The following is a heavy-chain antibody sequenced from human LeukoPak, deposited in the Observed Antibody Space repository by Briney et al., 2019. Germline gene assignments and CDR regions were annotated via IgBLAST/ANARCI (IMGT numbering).Heavy chain of an antibody. D-gene: IGHD1-7*01. CDR2: ISKDGSDK. J-gene: IGHJ4*02. Sequence: GGSLRLSCAASGFTFSSYAMHWVRQAPGERLEWVAVISKDGSDKYYPGSVRGRFTISRDNSKNTIYLQMDSLRAEDTAIYYCARDYWWNYDYWGQGTLVTVSS. CDR1: GFTFSSYA. V-gene: IGHV3-30-3*01. CDR3: ARDYWWNYDY.